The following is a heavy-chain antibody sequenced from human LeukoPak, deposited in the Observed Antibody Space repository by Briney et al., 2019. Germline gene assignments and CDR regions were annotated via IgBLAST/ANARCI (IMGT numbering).Heavy chain of an antibody. D-gene: IGHD4-17*01. V-gene: IGHV4-38-2*01. CDR1: GYSLSSGYY. Sequence: SETLSLTCAVSGYSLSSGYYWGWIRQPPGKGLEWIGSIYHRGSTYYNPSLKSRVTISVDTSKNQFSVKLSSVTAADTAVYYCARVVTTKQNWFDPWGQGTLVTVSS. CDR2: IYHRGST. J-gene: IGHJ5*02. CDR3: ARVVTTKQNWFDP.